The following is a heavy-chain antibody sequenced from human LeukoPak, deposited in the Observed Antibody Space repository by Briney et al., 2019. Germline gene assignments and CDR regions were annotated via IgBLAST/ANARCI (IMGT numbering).Heavy chain of an antibody. V-gene: IGHV4-31*03. CDR1: GGSISSGGYH. D-gene: IGHD3-9*01. J-gene: IGHJ3*02. Sequence: SETLSLTCTVSGGSISSGGYHWSWIRQHPGKGLEWIGYIYYSGSTYYNPSLKSRVTISVDTSKNQFSLKLSSVTAADTAVYYCARVISGYDILTGYYRPDAFDIWGQGTTVTVSS. CDR3: ARVISGYDILTGYYRPDAFDI. CDR2: IYYSGST.